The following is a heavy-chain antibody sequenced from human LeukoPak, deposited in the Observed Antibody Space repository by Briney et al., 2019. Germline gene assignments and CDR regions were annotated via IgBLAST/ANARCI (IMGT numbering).Heavy chain of an antibody. CDR3: AAWVTAISPFDY. D-gene: IGHD2-21*02. CDR1: GFTFSNFA. Sequence: GRSLRLSCAASGFTFSNFAMHWVRQTPGKGLEWVALISYDGSNKYYADSVKGRFTISRDNSKNTLYLQMNSLRAEDTAVYYCAAWVTAISPFDYWGQGTLVTVSS. J-gene: IGHJ4*02. V-gene: IGHV3-30-3*01. CDR2: ISYDGSNK.